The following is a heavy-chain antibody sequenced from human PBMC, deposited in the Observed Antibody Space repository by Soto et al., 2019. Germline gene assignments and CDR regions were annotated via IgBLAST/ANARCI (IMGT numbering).Heavy chain of an antibody. CDR1: GFTVSASY. CDR3: ARQRANDYGDPKDALDI. V-gene: IGHV3-53*01. D-gene: IGHD4-17*01. J-gene: IGHJ3*02. CDR2: IYSGGGT. Sequence: EVQVVESGGGLIQPGGSLRLSCAASGFTVSASYMNWVRQAPGKGLEWVSLIYSGGGTYYADSVKGRFTISRDNSKNTLYLQMNSLRAEDTAVYYCARQRANDYGDPKDALDIWGQGTMVTVSS.